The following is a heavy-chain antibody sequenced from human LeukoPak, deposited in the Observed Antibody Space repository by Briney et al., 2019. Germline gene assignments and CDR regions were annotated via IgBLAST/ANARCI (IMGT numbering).Heavy chain of an antibody. J-gene: IGHJ4*02. D-gene: IGHD3-22*01. Sequence: SETLSLTCTVSGGSISSSRYYWGWIRQPPGKGLEWIGSIYYSGGTSSNPSLKSRVTISVDTSKNQFSLKLSSVTAADTAVYYCARLQIKTYYYDSSGYYAALGYFDYWGQGTLVTVSS. CDR3: ARLQIKTYYYDSSGYYAALGYFDY. CDR2: IYYSGGT. CDR1: GGSISSSRYY. V-gene: IGHV4-39*01.